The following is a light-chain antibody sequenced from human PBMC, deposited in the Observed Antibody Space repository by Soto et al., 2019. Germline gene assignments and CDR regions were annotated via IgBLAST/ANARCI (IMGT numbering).Light chain of an antibody. CDR1: QSISSD. CDR3: QQFSNWPRT. Sequence: EIVMTQSPATLSVSPGESATLSCRASQSISSDLAWYQEKPGQAPRLLIYDTSTRATYIPDRFSGSGSGTEFTLTINSLQSEDFAIYYCQQFSNWPRTFGQGTKVEIK. V-gene: IGKV3-15*01. CDR2: DTS. J-gene: IGKJ1*01.